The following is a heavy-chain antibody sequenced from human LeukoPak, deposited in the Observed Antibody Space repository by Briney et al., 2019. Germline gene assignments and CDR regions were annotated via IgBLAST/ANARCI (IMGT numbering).Heavy chain of an antibody. CDR3: ARDFGSSGYYSRYYFDY. D-gene: IGHD3-22*01. CDR2: IRYDGSNK. CDR1: GFTFSSYG. V-gene: IGHV3-30*02. J-gene: IGHJ4*02. Sequence: GGSLRLSCAASGFTFSSYGMHWVRQAPGKGLEWVAFIRYDGSNKYYADSVKGRFTISRDNSKNSLYLQMNSLRAEDTAVYYCARDFGSSGYYSRYYFDYWGQGTLVTVSS.